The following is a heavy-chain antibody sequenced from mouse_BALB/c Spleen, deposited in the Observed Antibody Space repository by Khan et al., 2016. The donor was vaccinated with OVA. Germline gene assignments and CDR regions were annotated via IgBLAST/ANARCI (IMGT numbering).Heavy chain of an antibody. Sequence: QVQLKQSGAELVRPGASVTLSCKASGYTFTDYEMHWVKQTLVHGLEWIGAIDPETGGTAYNQKFKGKATLTADKSSSTVYMELRSLTSEDSAVYYDTKKEMSTRSAWIDYWGQGTLVTVSA. CDR3: TKKEMSTRSAWIDY. J-gene: IGHJ3*01. CDR2: IDPETGGT. V-gene: IGHV1-15*01. CDR1: GYTFTDYE. D-gene: IGHD2-4*01.